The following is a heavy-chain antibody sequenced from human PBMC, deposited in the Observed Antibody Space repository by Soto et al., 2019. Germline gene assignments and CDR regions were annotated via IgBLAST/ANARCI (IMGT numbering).Heavy chain of an antibody. V-gene: IGHV4-59*01. CDR1: GGSISSYY. D-gene: IGHD3-10*01. CDR2: IYYSGST. J-gene: IGHJ6*03. Sequence: SETLSLTCTVSGGSISSYYWSWLRQPTGKGLEWIGYIYYSGSTNYHPSLKSRVTIAVDTSKNQFSLKLSSVTAADTAVYYCARVPGSYSDYYMDVWGKGTTVTVSS. CDR3: ARVPGSYSDYYMDV.